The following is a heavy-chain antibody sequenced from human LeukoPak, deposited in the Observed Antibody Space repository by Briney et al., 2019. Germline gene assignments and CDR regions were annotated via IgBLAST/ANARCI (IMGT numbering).Heavy chain of an antibody. CDR3: ARGTYDSSGYPIIY. V-gene: IGHV3-7*03. CDR2: IKQDGSEK. J-gene: IGHJ4*02. D-gene: IGHD3-22*01. CDR1: GFIFSNYW. Sequence: GGSLRLSCAASGFIFSNYWMTWVRQAPGKGLEWVANIKQDGSEKNYVDSVKGRFTMSRDNAKNSLYPQMNSLRAEDTAVYYCARGTYDSSGYPIIYWGQGTLVTVSS.